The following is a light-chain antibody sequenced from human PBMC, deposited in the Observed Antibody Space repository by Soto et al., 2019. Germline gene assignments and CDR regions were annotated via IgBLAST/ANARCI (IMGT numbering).Light chain of an antibody. J-gene: IGLJ1*01. CDR3: VIWHNSAYV. Sequence: QPVLTQPSSLSASPGASASLTCTLRSGINVDTYRIYWYQQKPGSPPRYLLRYKSDSDKQQGSGVPSRFSGSKDASANAGILLISGLQSEDEADYYCVIWHNSAYVFGTGTKVTVL. CDR1: SGINVDTYR. CDR2: YKSDSDK. V-gene: IGLV5-45*03.